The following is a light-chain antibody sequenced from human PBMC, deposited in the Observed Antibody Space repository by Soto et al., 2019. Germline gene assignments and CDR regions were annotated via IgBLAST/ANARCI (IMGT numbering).Light chain of an antibody. CDR2: DVS. Sequence: QSVLTQPASVSGSPGQSITISCTGTSSDVGGYNFVSWYQHPPGKAPKLMIYDVSNRPSGVSNRFSGSKSANTASLTISGLQAEDEADYYCSSYTSSSTVIFGGGTKLTVL. CDR3: SSYTSSSTVI. V-gene: IGLV2-14*03. CDR1: SSDVGGYNF. J-gene: IGLJ2*01.